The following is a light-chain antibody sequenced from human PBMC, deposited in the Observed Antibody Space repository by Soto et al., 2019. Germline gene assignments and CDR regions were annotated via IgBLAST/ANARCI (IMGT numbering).Light chain of an antibody. J-gene: IGLJ2*01. CDR3: LLAYSGARSGV. V-gene: IGLV7-46*01. CDR1: TGAVTSGHY. CDR2: GAS. Sequence: QAVVTQEPSLTVSPGGTVTLACASSTGAVTSGHYPYWFQQKPGQAPRTLIYGASNKYSWTPARFSGSLLGGKAALTLSGAQHEDEADYYCLLAYSGARSGVFGGGTKLTVL.